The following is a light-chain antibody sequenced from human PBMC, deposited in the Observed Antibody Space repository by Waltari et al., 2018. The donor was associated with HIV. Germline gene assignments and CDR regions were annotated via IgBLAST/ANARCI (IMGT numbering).Light chain of an antibody. CDR2: GAS. Sequence: EIVLTQSPATLSLSPGERATLSCRASQSVSTYLAWYQQKPGQAPRHLIYGASSRATGIPARFSGSGSGTDFTLTISSLEPGDFGVYYCHQRSNWPITFGQGTRLEIK. J-gene: IGKJ5*01. CDR3: HQRSNWPIT. V-gene: IGKV3-11*01. CDR1: QSVSTY.